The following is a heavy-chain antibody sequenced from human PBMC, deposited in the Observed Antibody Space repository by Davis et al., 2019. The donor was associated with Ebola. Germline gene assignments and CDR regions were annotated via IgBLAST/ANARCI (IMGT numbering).Heavy chain of an antibody. D-gene: IGHD6-19*01. Sequence: ASVKVSCKASGYTFSSYGFSWVRQAPGQGLEWMASISAYNVHTNFAQKFQGRVTVTTDTSTTTAYMELKSLTSDDTAVYYCARGLYGWYYFDYWGQGTLVTVSS. CDR1: GYTFSSYG. CDR3: ARGLYGWYYFDY. CDR2: ISAYNVHT. J-gene: IGHJ4*02. V-gene: IGHV1-18*04.